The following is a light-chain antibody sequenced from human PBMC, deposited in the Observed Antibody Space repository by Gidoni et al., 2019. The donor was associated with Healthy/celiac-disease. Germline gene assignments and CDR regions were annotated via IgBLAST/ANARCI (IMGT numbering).Light chain of an antibody. CDR3: QQSGST. Sequence: ELVLTQSPGTLSLSPGERATLSCRASQSVSSSYLAWYQQQPGQAPRLLIYGASSRATGIPDRFSGSGSGTDFTLTISRLEPEDFAVYYCQQSGSTFGQGTKVEIK. CDR1: QSVSSSY. J-gene: IGKJ1*01. V-gene: IGKV3-20*01. CDR2: GAS.